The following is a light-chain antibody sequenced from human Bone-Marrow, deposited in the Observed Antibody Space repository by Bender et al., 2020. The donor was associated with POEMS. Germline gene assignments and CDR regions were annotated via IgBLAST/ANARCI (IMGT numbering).Light chain of an antibody. Sequence: QSALTQPASVSGSPGQTVTISCTGTSSDVGTYDLVSWYQQHPGKAPKVMIYEGSKRPSGVSWRFSGSKSGNTASLTISGLTAEDEAHYYCCSYAGPRTLIFGGGTMLTVL. CDR2: EGS. J-gene: IGLJ2*01. CDR1: SSDVGTYDL. V-gene: IGLV2-23*01. CDR3: CSYAGPRTLI.